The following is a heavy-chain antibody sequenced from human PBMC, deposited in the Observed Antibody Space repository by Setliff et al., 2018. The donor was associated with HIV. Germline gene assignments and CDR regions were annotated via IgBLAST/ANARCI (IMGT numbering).Heavy chain of an antibody. Sequence: GGSLRLSCAVSGFPFSISPMNWVRQAPGKGLEWVANIKPDGSEKYYVDSVKGRFTISRDNAKNSLYLQMNSLRAEDTAVYYCAREILSSSAIDYWGQGTLVTVSS. D-gene: IGHD6-6*01. J-gene: IGHJ4*02. CDR2: IKPDGSEK. CDR1: GFPFSISP. CDR3: AREILSSSAIDY. V-gene: IGHV3-7*01.